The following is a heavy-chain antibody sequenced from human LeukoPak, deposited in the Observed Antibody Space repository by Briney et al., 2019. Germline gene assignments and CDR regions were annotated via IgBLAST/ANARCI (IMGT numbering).Heavy chain of an antibody. Sequence: PGGSLRLSCAASGFTFSSYWMSWVRQAPGKGLEWVANIKQDGSEKYYVDSVKGRFTIPRDNAKNSLYLQMNSLRAEDTAVYYCARVHDSSGYYSYYYYYGMDVWGQGTTVTVSS. J-gene: IGHJ6*02. CDR2: IKQDGSEK. D-gene: IGHD3-22*01. CDR3: ARVHDSSGYYSYYYYYGMDV. CDR1: GFTFSSYW. V-gene: IGHV3-7*01.